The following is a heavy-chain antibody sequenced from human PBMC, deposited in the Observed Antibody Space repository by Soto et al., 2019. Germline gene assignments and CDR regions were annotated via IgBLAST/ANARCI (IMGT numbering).Heavy chain of an antibody. D-gene: IGHD5-18*01. Sequence: TLSLTCTVSGGSISSGGYYWSWIRQHPGKGLEWIGYIYYSGSTYYYPSLKSRVTISVDTSKNQFSLKLSSVTAADTAVYYCARDRSSYGARFDYWGQGTLVTVSS. V-gene: IGHV4-31*03. CDR2: IYYSGST. CDR3: ARDRSSYGARFDY. J-gene: IGHJ4*02. CDR1: GGSISSGGYY.